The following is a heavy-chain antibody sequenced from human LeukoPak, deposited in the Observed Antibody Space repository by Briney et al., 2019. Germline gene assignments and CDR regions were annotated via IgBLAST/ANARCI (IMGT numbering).Heavy chain of an antibody. CDR3: ARESARGGGSYDY. CDR1: GYTFTTYT. D-gene: IGHD2-15*01. J-gene: IGHJ4*02. V-gene: IGHV1-3*01. CDR2: INAGNGNT. Sequence: GASVKVSCKASGYTFTTYTIHWVRQAPGQRLEWMGWINAGNGNTKYSQKLQGRVTITRDTSASTAYMDLSSLRSEDTAVYYCARESARGGGSYDYWGQGTLVTVSS.